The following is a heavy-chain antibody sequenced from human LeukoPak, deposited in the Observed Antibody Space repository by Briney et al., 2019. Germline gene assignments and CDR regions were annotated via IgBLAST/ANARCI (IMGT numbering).Heavy chain of an antibody. J-gene: IGHJ6*02. CDR2: FDPEDGET. Sequence: ASVKVSCKVSGYTPTELSMHWVRQAPGKGLEWMGGFDPEDGETIYAQKFQGRVTMTEDTSTDTAYMELSSLRSEDTAVYYCATDTRLRSYYYYGMDVWGQGTTVTVSS. CDR3: ATDTRLRSYYYYGMDV. D-gene: IGHD4-17*01. CDR1: GYTPTELS. V-gene: IGHV1-24*01.